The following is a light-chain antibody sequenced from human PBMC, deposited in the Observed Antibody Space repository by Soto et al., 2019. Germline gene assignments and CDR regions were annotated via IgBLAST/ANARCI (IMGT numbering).Light chain of an antibody. CDR1: QSISSW. Sequence: DIQMTQSPSTLSASVGDRVTITCRASQSISSWLAWYQQKPGKAPKLLIYKASSLESGVPSRFSGSGSGTEFTLNISSLQPDDFASYYCQQYNNYPYTFGQGTKLEIK. J-gene: IGKJ2*01. CDR2: KAS. CDR3: QQYNNYPYT. V-gene: IGKV1-5*03.